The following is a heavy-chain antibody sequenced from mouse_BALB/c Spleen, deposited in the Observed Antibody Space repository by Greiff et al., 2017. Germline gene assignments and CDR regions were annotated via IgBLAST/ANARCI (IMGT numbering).Heavy chain of an antibody. Sequence: EVHLVESGGGLVQPGGSLKLSCAASGFTFSSYGMSWVRQTPDKRLELVATINSNGGSTYYPDSVKGRFTISRDNAKNTLYLQMSSLKSEDTAMYYCARDPDYYGSSPWFAYWGQGTLVTVSA. D-gene: IGHD1-1*01. CDR1: GFTFSSYG. CDR3: ARDPDYYGSSPWFAY. J-gene: IGHJ3*01. V-gene: IGHV5-6-3*01. CDR2: INSNGGST.